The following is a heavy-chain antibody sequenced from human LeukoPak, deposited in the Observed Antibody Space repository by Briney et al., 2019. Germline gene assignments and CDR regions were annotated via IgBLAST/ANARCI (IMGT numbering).Heavy chain of an antibody. CDR2: IRYDGSNK. J-gene: IGHJ3*02. Sequence: GGSLRLSCAAPGFTFSSYGMHWVRQAPGKGLEWVAFIRYDGSNKYYADSVKGRFTISRDNSKNTLYLQMNSLRAEDTAVYYCAKCYRDGYNLDAFDIWGQGTMVTVSS. V-gene: IGHV3-30*02. D-gene: IGHD5-24*01. CDR1: GFTFSSYG. CDR3: AKCYRDGYNLDAFDI.